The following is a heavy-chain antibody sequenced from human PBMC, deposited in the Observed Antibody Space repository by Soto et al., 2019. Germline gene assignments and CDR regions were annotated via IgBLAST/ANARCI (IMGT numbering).Heavy chain of an antibody. CDR2: INHSGST. CDR3: ARDLPGTTVTDGVDY. D-gene: IGHD4-17*01. V-gene: IGHV4-34*01. Sequence: PSETLSLTCAVYGGSFSGYYWSWIRQPPGKGLEWIGEINHSGSTNYNPSLKSRVTISVDTSKNQFSLKLSSVTAADTAVYYCARDLPGTTVTDGVDYWGQGTLVTVSS. CDR1: GGSFSGYY. J-gene: IGHJ4*02.